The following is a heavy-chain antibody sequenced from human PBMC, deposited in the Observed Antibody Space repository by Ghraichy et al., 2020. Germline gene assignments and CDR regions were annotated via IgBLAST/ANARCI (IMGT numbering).Heavy chain of an antibody. V-gene: IGHV4-59*01. J-gene: IGHJ6*02. CDR2: IYYSGST. Sequence: SETLSLTCTVSGGSISSYYWSWIRQPPGKGLEWIGYIYYSGSTNYNPSLKSRVTISVDTSKNQFSLKLSSVTAADTAVYYCASSTYYDFWSGYHYYYGMDVWGQGTTVTVSS. CDR1: GGSISSYY. CDR3: ASSTYYDFWSGYHYYYGMDV. D-gene: IGHD3-3*01.